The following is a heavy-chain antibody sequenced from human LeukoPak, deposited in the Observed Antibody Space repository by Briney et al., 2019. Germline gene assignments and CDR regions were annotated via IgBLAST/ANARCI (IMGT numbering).Heavy chain of an antibody. J-gene: IGHJ6*02. CDR3: AKQLPGIYYYGMDV. CDR2: IYSGGST. Sequence: GGSLRLSCAASEFTVSSNYMSWVRQAPGKGLEWVSVIYSGGSTYYADSVKGRFTISRDNSKNTLYLQMNSLRAEDTAVYYCAKQLPGIYYYGMDVWGQGTTVTVSS. D-gene: IGHD1-1*01. V-gene: IGHV3-53*01. CDR1: EFTVSSNY.